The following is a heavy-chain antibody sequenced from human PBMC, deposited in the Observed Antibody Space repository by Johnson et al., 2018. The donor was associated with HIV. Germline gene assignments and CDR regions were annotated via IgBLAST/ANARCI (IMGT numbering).Heavy chain of an antibody. Sequence: VQLVESGGGLVQPGGSLRLSCAASGFTFSSYAMHWVRQAPGKGLEWVSVIYSGGRTYYADSVKGRFTISRDNSKNTLYLQMNSLRVEDTAMYYCSRDPTTVITMGFDIWGQGTMVTVSS. CDR2: IYSGGRT. CDR3: SRDPTTVITMGFDI. V-gene: IGHV3-66*01. D-gene: IGHD4-11*01. CDR1: GFTFSSYA. J-gene: IGHJ3*02.